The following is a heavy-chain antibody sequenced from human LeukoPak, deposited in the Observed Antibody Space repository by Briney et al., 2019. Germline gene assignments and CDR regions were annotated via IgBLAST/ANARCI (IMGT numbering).Heavy chain of an antibody. Sequence: GESLKISCKGSGYTFNTHWIGWVRQMPGKGLEWMGIIYPGDSNTRYSPSFQGQVTISVDKSIPTAYLQWTTLKASDTAMYYCARTYCSGGGCLGSFDYWGHGTLVTVSS. V-gene: IGHV5-51*01. J-gene: IGHJ4*01. CDR1: GYTFNTHW. D-gene: IGHD2-15*01. CDR2: IYPGDSNT. CDR3: ARTYCSGGGCLGSFDY.